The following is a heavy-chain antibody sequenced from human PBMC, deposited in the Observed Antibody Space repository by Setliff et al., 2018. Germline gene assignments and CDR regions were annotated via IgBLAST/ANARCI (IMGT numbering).Heavy chain of an antibody. D-gene: IGHD1-1*01. J-gene: IGHJ4*02. V-gene: IGHV1-69*13. CDR3: AKGGGRYHSDS. CDR2: IIPIFGTA. CDR1: GGTFSSYA. Sequence: VASVKVSCKASGGTFSSYAISWVRQAPGQGLEWMGGIIPIFGTANYAQKFQGRVTITAVESTSTAYMELSSLRSEDTAVYYCAKGGGRYHSDSWGQGTPVTVSS.